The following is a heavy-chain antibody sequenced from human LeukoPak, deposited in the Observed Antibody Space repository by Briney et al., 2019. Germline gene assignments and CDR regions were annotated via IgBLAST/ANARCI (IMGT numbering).Heavy chain of an antibody. J-gene: IGHJ4*02. CDR2: ISAYNGNT. V-gene: IGHV1-18*01. CDR1: GYTFTSYG. D-gene: IGHD3-3*01. Sequence: ASVKVSCTASGYTFTSYGISWVRQAPGQGLEWMGWISAYNGNTNYAQKLQGRVTMTTDTSTSTAYMELRSLRSDDTAVYYCARDYDFWSGYSELNFDYWGQGTLVTVSS. CDR3: ARDYDFWSGYSELNFDY.